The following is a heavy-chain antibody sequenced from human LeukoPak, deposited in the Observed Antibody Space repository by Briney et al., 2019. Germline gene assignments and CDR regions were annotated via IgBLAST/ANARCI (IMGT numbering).Heavy chain of an antibody. D-gene: IGHD2-21*02. J-gene: IGHJ6*02. V-gene: IGHV3-7*03. CDR3: ARVGTFHYYGMDV. Sequence: GGSLRLSCAASGFTFSGYWMSWVRQAPGKGLEWVANIKQDGSEKYYVDSVKGRFTISRDNAKNSLYLQMNSLRAEDTAVYYCARVGTFHYYGMDVWGQGTTVTVSS. CDR1: GFTFSGYW. CDR2: IKQDGSEK.